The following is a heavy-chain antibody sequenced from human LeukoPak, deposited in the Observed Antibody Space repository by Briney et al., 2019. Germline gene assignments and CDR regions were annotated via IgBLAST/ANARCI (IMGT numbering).Heavy chain of an antibody. Sequence: KTGGSLRLSCAASGFTFSDYYMSWIRQAPGKGLAWVSYISSSGSTIYYADSVKGRFTISRDNAKNSLYLQMNSLRAEDTAVYYCAREASNENFDYWGQGTLVTVSS. CDR3: AREASNENFDY. CDR1: GFTFSDYY. CDR2: ISSSGSTI. D-gene: IGHD4-11*01. J-gene: IGHJ4*02. V-gene: IGHV3-11*04.